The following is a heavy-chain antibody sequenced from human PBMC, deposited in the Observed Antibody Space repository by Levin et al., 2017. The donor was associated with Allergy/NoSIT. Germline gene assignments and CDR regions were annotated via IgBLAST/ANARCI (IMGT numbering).Heavy chain of an antibody. J-gene: IGHJ4*02. V-gene: IGHV4-30-4*01. CDR1: GDSMKSGYSY. CDR2: VYYIGTT. Sequence: TSETLSLTCTVSGDSMKSGYSYWSWIRQAPGKGLEWIGNVYYIGTTDYNPFFQSRLTISVDTSRNQFSLKLSSVTAADTAMYFCARNTTTVKGFDSWGQGTQVTVSS. D-gene: IGHD1-26*01. CDR3: ARNTTTVKGFDS.